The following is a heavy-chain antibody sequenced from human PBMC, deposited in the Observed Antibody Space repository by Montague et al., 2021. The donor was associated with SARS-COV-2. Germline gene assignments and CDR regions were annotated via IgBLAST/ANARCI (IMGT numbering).Heavy chain of an antibody. CDR1: GGSIDSFY. D-gene: IGHD3-22*01. V-gene: IGHV4-59*01. CDR3: ARGGYYDNTGYYSDYYYNMDV. Sequence: SETLSLTCTVSGGSIDSFYWSWIRRPPGKGLEWIGCIFHGGRTYXNPPLKSRVSMSVDTSKNQVSLRLSSLTAADTAVYYCARGGYYDNTGYYSDYYYNMDVWGQGTTVTVSS. J-gene: IGHJ6*02. CDR2: IFHGGRT.